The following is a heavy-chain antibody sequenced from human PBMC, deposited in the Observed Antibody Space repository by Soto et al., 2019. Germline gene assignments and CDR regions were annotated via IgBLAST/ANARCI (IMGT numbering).Heavy chain of an antibody. D-gene: IGHD2-15*01. V-gene: IGHV1-46*03. Sequence: ASVKVSCKASEYTFSDYYMHWVRQAPGQGLEWMGLINPGGGNTIYAQKFQGRVTVTRDTSTSTVYLEVSSLRSEDTAMYYCARSPSSCSGGSCYSFDCWG. CDR3: ARSPSSCSGGSCYSFDC. CDR2: INPGGGNT. CDR1: EYTFSDYY. J-gene: IGHJ4*01.